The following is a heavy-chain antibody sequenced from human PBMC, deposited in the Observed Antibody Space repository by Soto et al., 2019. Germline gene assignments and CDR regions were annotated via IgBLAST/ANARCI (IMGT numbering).Heavy chain of an antibody. D-gene: IGHD3-9*01. CDR3: AGAGDTGYRHFLY. V-gene: IGHV3-7*03. CDR1: GFTFNDYW. J-gene: IGHJ4*02. CDR2: IKEDGSEK. Sequence: HPGGSLRLSCTASGFTFNDYWVTWVRQAPGKRPEWVANIKEDGSEKNYVDAVKGRFTISRDNAKSSVYLEMNSLRVEDTAVYYCAGAGDTGYRHFLYWGQGTLVTVSS.